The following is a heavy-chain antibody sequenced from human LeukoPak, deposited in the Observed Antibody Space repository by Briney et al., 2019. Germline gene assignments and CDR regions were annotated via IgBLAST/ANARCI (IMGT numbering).Heavy chain of an antibody. J-gene: IGHJ3*02. CDR2: ISTSGSS. CDR3: ARDRAVVNTIGGVFDM. CDR1: GATITTYY. D-gene: IGHD2-21*01. V-gene: IGHV4-4*07. Sequence: SETLSLTCTVSGATITTYYMTWIRQPAGKGLEWIGRISTSGSSHYNPSLKSRVTMSIDTPKNQISLKLSSVTAADTAVYYCARDRAVVNTIGGVFDMFGQGTMVTVSS.